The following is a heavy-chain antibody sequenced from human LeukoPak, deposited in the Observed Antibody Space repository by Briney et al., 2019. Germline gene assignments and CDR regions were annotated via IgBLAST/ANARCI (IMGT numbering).Heavy chain of an antibody. Sequence: ASVKVSCKASGYTFISYGISWVRHAPGQGLEWMGWISGYNGNTNYAQKFQGRVTMTTDTSTSTAYLELGRLRSDDTAIYYCAGEFCSGGGCYYYGMDVWGQGTTVTVS. J-gene: IGHJ6*02. V-gene: IGHV1-18*01. CDR3: AGEFCSGGGCYYYGMDV. D-gene: IGHD2-15*01. CDR1: GYTFISYG. CDR2: ISGYNGNT.